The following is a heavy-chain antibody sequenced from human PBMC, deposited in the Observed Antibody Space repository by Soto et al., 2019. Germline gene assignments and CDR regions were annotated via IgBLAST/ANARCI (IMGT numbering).Heavy chain of an antibody. CDR3: ARGSGGLDHNTTGTGDDAFDI. J-gene: IGHJ3*02. V-gene: IGHV4-34*01. D-gene: IGHD1-1*01. CDR2: INHSGST. CDR1: GWSFLGYY. Sequence: SETLSLTCPVHGWSFLGYYWSWIRQTPGTGLEWIGEINHSGSTNYNPSLKSRVTISVDTSKNQFSLKLSSVTAADTAVYYCARGSGGLDHNTTGTGDDAFDIWGQGTMVT.